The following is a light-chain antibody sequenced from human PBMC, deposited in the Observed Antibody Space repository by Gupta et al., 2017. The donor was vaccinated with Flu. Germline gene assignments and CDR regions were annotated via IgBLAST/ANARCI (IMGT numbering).Light chain of an antibody. J-gene: IGLJ2*01. CDR3: QSYDADLSAGI. V-gene: IGLV1-40*01. CDR2: GNN. CDR1: DSNIGADHD. Sequence: VIISCTGDDSNIGADHDVHWYQQLPQSAPKLLIFGNNNRPSGVPERFSGSRSDTSASLTITGLRPEDEADYYCQSYDADLSAGIFGGGTKLTVL.